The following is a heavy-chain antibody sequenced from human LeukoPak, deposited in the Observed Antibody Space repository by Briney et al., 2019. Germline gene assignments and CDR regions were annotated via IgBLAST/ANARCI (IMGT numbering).Heavy chain of an antibody. V-gene: IGHV1-69*13. Sequence: SVKVSCKASGGTFSGYAISWVRQAPGQGLEWMGGIIPIFGTANYAQKFQGRVTITADESTSTAYMELSSLRSEDTAVYYCTGSMTTVTTRQYYFDYWGQGTLVTVSS. J-gene: IGHJ4*02. D-gene: IGHD4-17*01. CDR2: IIPIFGTA. CDR1: GGTFSGYA. CDR3: TGSMTTVTTRQYYFDY.